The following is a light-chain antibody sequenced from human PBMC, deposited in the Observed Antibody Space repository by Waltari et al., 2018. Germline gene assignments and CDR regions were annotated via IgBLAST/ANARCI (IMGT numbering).Light chain of an antibody. V-gene: IGKV1D-13*01. CDR2: DAS. Sequence: AIQFTQAPSSLSASVGHRVTITCRASQGISSDLAWYQQKPGESPKILIYDASSLQNGVPSRFSGSGSGTDFTLTISSLQPEDFAIYYCQQFKNYPLTFGGGTKVEIK. CDR1: QGISSD. J-gene: IGKJ4*01. CDR3: QQFKNYPLT.